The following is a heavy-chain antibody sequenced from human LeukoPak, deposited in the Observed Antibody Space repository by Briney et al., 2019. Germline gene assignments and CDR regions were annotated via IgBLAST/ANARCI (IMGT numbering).Heavy chain of an antibody. Sequence: SEILSLTCTVSSGSITSGGYYWSWIRQHPGKGLEWDGYISYDGNTHYNPSLKSRLTISIDTSENQFSLELNSVTAADTAVYFCASLQYYYFHMDVWDKGTTVTVSS. V-gene: IGHV4-31*03. J-gene: IGHJ6*03. CDR2: ISYDGNT. D-gene: IGHD5-24*01. CDR3: ASLQYYYFHMDV. CDR1: SGSITSGGYY.